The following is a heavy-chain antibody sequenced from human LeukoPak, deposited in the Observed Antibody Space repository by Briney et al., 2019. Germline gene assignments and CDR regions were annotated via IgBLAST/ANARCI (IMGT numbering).Heavy chain of an antibody. CDR2: ISGSGGST. J-gene: IGHJ4*02. CDR1: GFTFDDYA. Sequence: GRSLRLSCAASGFTFDDYAMHWVRQAPGKGLEWVSAISGSGGSTYYADSVKGRFTISRDNSKNTLYLQMNSLRAEDTAVYYCANPDPVVVPAAIIDYWGQGTLVTVSS. CDR3: ANPDPVVVPAAIIDY. D-gene: IGHD2-2*01. V-gene: IGHV3-23*01.